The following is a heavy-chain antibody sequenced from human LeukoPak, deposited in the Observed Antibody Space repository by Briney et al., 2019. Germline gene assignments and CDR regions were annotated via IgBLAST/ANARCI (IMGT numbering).Heavy chain of an antibody. V-gene: IGHV1-69*05. CDR2: IIPIFDSA. D-gene: IGHD3-22*01. CDR1: GGTFTNYA. CDR3: ASQDASIYSESSTSPTYSD. J-gene: IGHJ4*02. Sequence: GSSVKVSCKASGGTFTNYAFNWVRQAPGQGLEGMGRIIPIFDSAHYAQRFQGRITITTDESSTTAYMTLSSLTSDDTAVYYCASQDASIYSESSTSPTYSDWGQGTLVTVSS.